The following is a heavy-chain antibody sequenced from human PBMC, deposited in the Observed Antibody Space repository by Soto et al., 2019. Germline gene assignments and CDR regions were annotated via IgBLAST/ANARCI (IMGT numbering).Heavy chain of an antibody. D-gene: IGHD5-18*01. Sequence: GGSLRLSCAASGFTFSSYWMSWVRQAPGKGLEWVANIKQDGSEKYYVDSVKGRFTISRDNAKNSLYLQMNSLRAEDTAVYYCAREISDVDTAMWRLYYYYYMDVWGKGTTVTVSS. CDR3: AREISDVDTAMWRLYYYYYMDV. CDR1: GFTFSSYW. J-gene: IGHJ6*03. CDR2: IKQDGSEK. V-gene: IGHV3-7*01.